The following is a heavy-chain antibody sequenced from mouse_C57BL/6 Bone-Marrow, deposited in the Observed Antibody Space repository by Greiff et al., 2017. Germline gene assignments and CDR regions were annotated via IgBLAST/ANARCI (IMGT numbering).Heavy chain of an antibody. V-gene: IGHV1-69*01. J-gene: IGHJ1*03. CDR3: AIATVVATRDWYFDV. CDR2: IDPSDSYT. Sequence: QVQLQESGAELVMPGASVKLSCKASGYTFTSYWMHWVKQRPGQGLEWIGEIDPSDSYTNYNQKFKGKSTLTVDKSSSTAYMQLSSLTSEDSAVYYGAIATVVATRDWYFDVWGTGTTVTVSS. CDR1: GYTFTSYW. D-gene: IGHD1-1*01.